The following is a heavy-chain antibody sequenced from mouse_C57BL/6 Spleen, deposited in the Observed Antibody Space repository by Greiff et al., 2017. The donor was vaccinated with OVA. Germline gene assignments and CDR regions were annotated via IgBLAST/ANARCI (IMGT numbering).Heavy chain of an antibody. D-gene: IGHD1-1*01. Sequence: DVQLQESGPGLVKPSQSLSLTCSVTGYSITSGYYWNWIRQFPGNKLEWMGYISYDGSNNYNPSLKNRISITRDTSKNQFFLKLNSVTTEDTATYYCARRDYYGSRAWFAYWGQGTLVTVSA. J-gene: IGHJ3*01. CDR2: ISYDGSN. CDR3: ARRDYYGSRAWFAY. V-gene: IGHV3-6*01. CDR1: GYSITSGYY.